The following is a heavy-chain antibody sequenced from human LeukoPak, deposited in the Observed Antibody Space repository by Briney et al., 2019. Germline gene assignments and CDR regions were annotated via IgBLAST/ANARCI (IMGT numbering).Heavy chain of an antibody. CDR2: IYTRGST. J-gene: IGHJ4*02. Sequence: SETLSLTCTVSGGSISSGSYYWSWIRQPAGKGLEWIGRIYTRGSTNYNPSLKSRVTISVDTSKNQFSLKLSSVTAADTAVYYCAREWSGYFDYWGQGTLVTVSS. CDR3: AREWSGYFDY. V-gene: IGHV4-61*02. D-gene: IGHD3-3*01. CDR1: GGSISSGSYY.